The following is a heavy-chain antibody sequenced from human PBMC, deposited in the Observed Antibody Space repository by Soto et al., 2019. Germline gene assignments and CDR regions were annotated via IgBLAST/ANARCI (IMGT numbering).Heavy chain of an antibody. J-gene: IGHJ4*02. CDR1: GFTFSSYA. Sequence: HPGGSLRLSCAASGFTFSSYAMSWVRQAPGKGLEWVSAISGSGGSTYYADSVKGRFTISRDNSKNTLYLQMNSLRAEDTAVYYCAKNSGPETRSIVVVPAAPLGYWGQGTLVTVSS. D-gene: IGHD2-2*01. CDR3: AKNSGPETRSIVVVPAAPLGY. V-gene: IGHV3-23*01. CDR2: ISGSGGST.